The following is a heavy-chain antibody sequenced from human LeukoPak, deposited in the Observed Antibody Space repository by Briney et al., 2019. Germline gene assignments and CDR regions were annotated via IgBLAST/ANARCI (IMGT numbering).Heavy chain of an antibody. CDR3: ARAQAAYYFGS. V-gene: IGHV4-38-2*01. CDR1: GYSTISGYY. CDR2: IYHSGST. D-gene: IGHD2-15*01. Sequence: SETLSLTCVVSGYSTISGYYLGWIRQPPGKGLEWIASIYHSGSTYYNPSLKSRVTISVDTSNNQFSLKLSSMTAADTAVYYCARAQAAYYFGSWGQATLVTVSS. J-gene: IGHJ4*02.